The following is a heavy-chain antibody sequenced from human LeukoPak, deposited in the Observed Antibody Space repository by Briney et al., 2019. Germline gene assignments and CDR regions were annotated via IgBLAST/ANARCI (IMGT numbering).Heavy chain of an antibody. Sequence: SETLSLTCPVSGGSISSYYWSWIRQPPGKGLEWIGYIYYSGSTNYNPSLKSRVTISVDTSKNQLSLKLSSVTAADTAVYYCARDAGFYDFLWGQGTLVTVSS. CDR2: IYYSGST. J-gene: IGHJ4*02. CDR1: GGSISSYY. D-gene: IGHD3-3*01. V-gene: IGHV4-59*12. CDR3: ARDAGFYDFL.